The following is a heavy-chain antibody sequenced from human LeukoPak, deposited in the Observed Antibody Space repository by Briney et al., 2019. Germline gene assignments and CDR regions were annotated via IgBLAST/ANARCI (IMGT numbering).Heavy chain of an antibody. D-gene: IGHD6-19*01. CDR1: GGSFSGYY. Sequence: SETLSLTCAVYGGSFSGYYWSWIRQPPGKGLEWIGEINHSGSTNYNPSLKSRVTISVDTSKNQFSLKLSSVTAADTAVYYCARGRGRSGWYGFDYWGQGTLVTVSS. CDR3: ARGRGRSGWYGFDY. V-gene: IGHV4-34*01. J-gene: IGHJ4*02. CDR2: INHSGST.